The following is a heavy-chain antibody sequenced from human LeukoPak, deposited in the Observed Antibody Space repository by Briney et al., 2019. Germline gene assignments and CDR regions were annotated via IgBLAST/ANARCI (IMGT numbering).Heavy chain of an antibody. V-gene: IGHV4-59*08. D-gene: IGHD2-15*01. CDR3: ARGILNSSSGGSCYDWFDP. Sequence: SETLSLTCTVSGGSISSYYWSWIRQPPGKGLEWIGYIYYSGSTNYNPSLKSRVTISVDTSKNQFSLKLSSVTAADTAVYYCARGILNSSSGGSCYDWFDPWGQGTLVTVSS. J-gene: IGHJ5*02. CDR2: IYYSGST. CDR1: GGSISSYY.